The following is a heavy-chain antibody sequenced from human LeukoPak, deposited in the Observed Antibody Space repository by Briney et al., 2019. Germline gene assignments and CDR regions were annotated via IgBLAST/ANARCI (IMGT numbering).Heavy chain of an antibody. D-gene: IGHD2-15*01. CDR3: ARTHQGYCSGGSCYSLGEFGMDV. Sequence: ASVKVSCKASGYTFTSYGISWVRQAPGQGLEWMGWISAYNGNTNYAQKLQGRVTMTTDTSTSTACMELRSLRSDDTAVYYCARTHQGYCSGGSCYSLGEFGMDVWGQGTTVTVSS. CDR1: GYTFTSYG. CDR2: ISAYNGNT. J-gene: IGHJ6*02. V-gene: IGHV1-18*01.